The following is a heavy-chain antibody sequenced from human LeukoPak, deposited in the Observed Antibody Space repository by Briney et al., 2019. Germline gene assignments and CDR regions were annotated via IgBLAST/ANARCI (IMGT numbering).Heavy chain of an antibody. CDR2: INHSGST. J-gene: IGHJ4*02. D-gene: IGHD3-9*01. Sequence: SETLSLTCAVYGGSFSGYYWSWIRQPPGKGLEWIGEINHSGSTNYNPSLKSRVTTSVDTSKNQFSLKLSSVTAADTAVYYCARGRYDIAYWGQGTLVTVSS. CDR3: ARGRYDIAY. V-gene: IGHV4-34*01. CDR1: GGSFSGYY.